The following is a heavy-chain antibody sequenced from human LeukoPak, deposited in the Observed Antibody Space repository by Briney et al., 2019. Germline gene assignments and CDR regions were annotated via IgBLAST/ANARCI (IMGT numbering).Heavy chain of an antibody. CDR1: GYTFTGND. CDR2: MNPNSGNT. J-gene: IGHJ4*02. V-gene: IGHV1-8*01. Sequence: ASVKVSCKASGYTFTGNDINWVRQATGQGLEWMGWMNPNSGNTGYAQKFQGRVTMTRNTSISTAYMELSSLRSEDTAVYYCARGLRRSLGVVINWGQGTLVTVSS. CDR3: ARGLRRSLGVVIN. D-gene: IGHD3-3*01.